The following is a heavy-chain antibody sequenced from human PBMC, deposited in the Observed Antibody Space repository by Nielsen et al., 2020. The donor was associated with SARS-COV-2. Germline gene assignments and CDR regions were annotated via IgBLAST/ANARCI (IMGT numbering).Heavy chain of an antibody. J-gene: IGHJ3*02. CDR2: IYYSGSV. V-gene: IGHV4-39*02. Sequence: GSLRLSCTASGGSISSGGYYWGWIRQPPGKGLEWIGTIYYSGSVSYNPSLRSRVTISVDTSKKHFSLKLTSVTAADTAVYFCARGDIAVVPAAMFRGDDAFDIWGQGTMVRVSS. CDR3: ARGDIAVVPAAMFRGDDAFDI. CDR1: GGSISSGGYY. D-gene: IGHD2-2*01.